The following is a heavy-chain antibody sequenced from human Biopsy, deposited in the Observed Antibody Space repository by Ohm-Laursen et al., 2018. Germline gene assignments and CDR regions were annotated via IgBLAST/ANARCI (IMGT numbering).Heavy chain of an antibody. CDR1: GCTLITYA. V-gene: IGHV1-69*04. J-gene: IGHJ4*02. Sequence: SSVKVSRKASGCTLITYAISWVRQAPGQGLEWMGRIIPILHVPTYAQSFQGRVTISADKSTSTAYMELSGLRSEDTAVYYCASLEDRTFDKWGQGTLVSVSS. CDR2: IIPILHVP. CDR3: ASLEDRTFDK.